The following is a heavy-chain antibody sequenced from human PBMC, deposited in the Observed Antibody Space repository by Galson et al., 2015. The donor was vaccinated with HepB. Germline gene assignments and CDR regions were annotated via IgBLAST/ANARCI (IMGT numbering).Heavy chain of an antibody. CDR2: ISSNGYMI. CDR1: GFTFGAYE. CDR3: VRDDAVWSWYFDS. D-gene: IGHD3-10*01. J-gene: IGHJ4*02. Sequence: SLRLSCAASGFTFGAYEMNWVRQAPGKGLEWISYISSNGYMIYYAESVKGRFTVSRDNATDSLYLQMNSLRVEDTAVYYCVRDDAVWSWYFDSWGQGILVTVSS. V-gene: IGHV3-48*03.